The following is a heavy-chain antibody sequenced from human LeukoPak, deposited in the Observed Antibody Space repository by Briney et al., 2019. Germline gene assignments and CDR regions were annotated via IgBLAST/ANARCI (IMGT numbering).Heavy chain of an antibody. CDR2: IYYSGST. CDR1: GGSISRGNYY. CDR3: ARGVGFVDL. D-gene: IGHD1-26*01. Sequence: SQTLSLTCTVSGGSISRGNYYWSWIRQPPGKGLEWIGYIYYSGSTHYNPSLKSRVSISIAMSKTQFSLKLSSVTAADTAVYYCARGVGFVDLWGQGTQVTVSS. V-gene: IGHV4-30-4*01. J-gene: IGHJ5*02.